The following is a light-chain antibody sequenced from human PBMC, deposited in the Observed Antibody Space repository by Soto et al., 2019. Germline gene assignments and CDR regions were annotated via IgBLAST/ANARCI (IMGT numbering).Light chain of an antibody. CDR2: GAS. J-gene: IGKJ1*01. Sequence: MVLTQSPCTLSVSPGERVTLSCRASQAVATAYIAWYQQIPGQAPMLLNYGASTRSAGIPDRFGGGGSGADFTLTISRLEPEDVALSYYQQYRSSSATFGRGTRLDIK. CDR1: QAVATAY. CDR3: QQYRSSSAT. V-gene: IGKV3-20*01.